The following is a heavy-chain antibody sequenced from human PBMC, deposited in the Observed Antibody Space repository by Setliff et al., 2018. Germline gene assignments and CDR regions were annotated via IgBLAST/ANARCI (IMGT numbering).Heavy chain of an antibody. CDR2: IFHLGNA. Sequence: SETQSLTCTVSGFYISGGYCWGWIRQSPGKGLEWIASIFHLGNAYYNPSLKSRVTMSVDTSKNQFSLRLTSVTAADTAVYYCVRQGADTGSNYDKYFRHWGQGTLVTVSS. CDR3: VRQGADTGSNYDKYFRH. J-gene: IGHJ1*01. D-gene: IGHD1-26*01. CDR1: GFYISGGYC. V-gene: IGHV4-38-2*02.